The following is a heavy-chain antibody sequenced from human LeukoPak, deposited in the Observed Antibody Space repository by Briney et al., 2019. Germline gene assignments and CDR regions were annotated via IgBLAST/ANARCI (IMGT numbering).Heavy chain of an antibody. CDR2: IYSGGDT. CDR1: GFTFSSYT. Sequence: GGSLRLSCGASGFTFSSYTMNWVRQAPGKGLEWVSFIYSGGDTYYADSVKGRFTISRDNSKNTFHLQMNSLRAEDTAVYYCARRAGDYSHPYDYWGQGTLVTVSS. D-gene: IGHD3-22*01. V-gene: IGHV3-53*01. J-gene: IGHJ4*02. CDR3: ARRAGDYSHPYDY.